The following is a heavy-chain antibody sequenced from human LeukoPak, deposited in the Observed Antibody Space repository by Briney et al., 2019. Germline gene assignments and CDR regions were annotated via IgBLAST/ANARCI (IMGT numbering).Heavy chain of an antibody. J-gene: IGHJ4*02. D-gene: IGHD1-26*01. V-gene: IGHV1-46*01. CDR1: GYTFTSNY. CDR2: IYPRDGST. CDR3: ARSRSSGATDY. Sequence: GASVKVSCKASGYTFTSNYIHWVRQAPGQGLEWMGMIYPRDGSTSYAQKFQGRVTVTRDTSTSTVHMELSGLRSEDTAVYYCARSRSSGATDYWGQGTLVTVSS.